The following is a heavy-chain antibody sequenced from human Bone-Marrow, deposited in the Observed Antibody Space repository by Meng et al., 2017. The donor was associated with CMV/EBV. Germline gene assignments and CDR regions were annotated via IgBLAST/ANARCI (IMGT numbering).Heavy chain of an antibody. CDR2: IKEDGREK. Sequence: GAALKISCSASGLSSSDSWMTWVRQAPGKGLEWVANIKEDGREKYYVDSVEGRFTVSRDNAKNSLYLQMDSLRVEDTAVYFCARGKVYFDYWGRGSLVTVSS. CDR3: ARGKVYFDY. V-gene: IGHV3-7*01. CDR1: GLSSSDSW. J-gene: IGHJ4*02.